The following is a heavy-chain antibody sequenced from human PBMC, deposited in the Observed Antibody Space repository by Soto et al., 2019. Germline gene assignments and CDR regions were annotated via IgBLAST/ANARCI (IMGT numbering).Heavy chain of an antibody. D-gene: IGHD1-26*01. Sequence: QVQLVESGGGVVQPGRSLRLSCAASGFTFSSYAMHWVRQAPGKGLEWVAVISYDGSNKYYADSVKGRFTISRDNSKKTLYLQMNSLRAEDTAVYYCARVGATPKTYDYWGQGTLVTVSS. CDR1: GFTFSSYA. CDR3: ARVGATPKTYDY. J-gene: IGHJ4*02. V-gene: IGHV3-30-3*01. CDR2: ISYDGSNK.